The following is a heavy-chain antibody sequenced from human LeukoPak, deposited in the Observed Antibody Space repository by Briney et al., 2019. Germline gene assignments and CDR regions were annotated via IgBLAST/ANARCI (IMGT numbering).Heavy chain of an antibody. CDR3: ARRWNYGRNYYIDV. D-gene: IGHD1-7*01. Sequence: SETLSLTCAVYGGSFSNYYWSWIRQPPGKGLEWIGEINDSGRINYNPSLMSRVTVSVDTSKNQSSLRLTSVTATDTAVYYCARRWNYGRNYYIDVWGNGATVSVS. V-gene: IGHV4-34*01. CDR2: INDSGRI. CDR1: GGSFSNYY. J-gene: IGHJ6*03.